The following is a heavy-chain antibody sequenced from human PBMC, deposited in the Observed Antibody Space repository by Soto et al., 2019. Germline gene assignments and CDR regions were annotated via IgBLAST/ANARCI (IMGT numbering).Heavy chain of an antibody. V-gene: IGHV1-3*01. Sequence: QVHLVQSGTEVKEPGASVKLSCKASGFSFTNYAIHWVRQAPGQSLEWMGWIHAVNGATQYSQKFQARVTLTRDTSAITAYMDLSRLRSEDRALYFSASSVTEYSYARLDVWGQGTTVDGSS. CDR1: GFSFTNYA. CDR2: IHAVNGAT. D-gene: IGHD5-18*01. J-gene: IGHJ6*02. CDR3: ASSVTEYSYARLDV.